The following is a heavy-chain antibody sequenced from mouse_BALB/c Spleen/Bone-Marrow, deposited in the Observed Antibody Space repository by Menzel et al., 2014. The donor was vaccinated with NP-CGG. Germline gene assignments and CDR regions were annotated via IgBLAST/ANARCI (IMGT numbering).Heavy chain of an antibody. Sequence: VQGVESGAELVKPGASVKLSCKASGYTSTSYWMHWVKQRPGQGLEWIGEINPSNGRTNYNEKFKSKATLTVDKSSSTAYMQLSSLTSEDSAVYYCARGTFDYWGQGTTLTVSS. CDR1: GYTSTSYW. J-gene: IGHJ2*01. V-gene: IGHV1S81*02. CDR3: ARGTFDY. CDR2: INPSNGRT.